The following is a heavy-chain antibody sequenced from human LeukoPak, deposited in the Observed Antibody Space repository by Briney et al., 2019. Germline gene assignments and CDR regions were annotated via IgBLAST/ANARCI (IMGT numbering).Heavy chain of an antibody. J-gene: IGHJ4*02. D-gene: IGHD3-10*01. Sequence: PSQTLSLTCTVSGGSISSGGHFWSWIRQHPGKGLEWIGYIYYSGSTNYNPSLKSRVTISVDTSKNQFSLKLSSVTAADTAVYYCARHTGSRFGELLESDYWGQGTLVTVSS. CDR2: IYYSGST. CDR1: GGSISSGGHF. V-gene: IGHV4-30-4*01. CDR3: ARHTGSRFGELLESDY.